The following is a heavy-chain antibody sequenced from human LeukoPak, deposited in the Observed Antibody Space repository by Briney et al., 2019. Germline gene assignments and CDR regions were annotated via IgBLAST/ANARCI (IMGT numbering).Heavy chain of an antibody. J-gene: IGHJ4*02. D-gene: IGHD5-24*01. Sequence: PGGSLRLSCAASGFTFSSYSMNWVRQAPGKGLEWVSSISSSSSYIYYADSVKGRFTISRDNAKNSLYLQMNSLRAEDTAVYYCARDKGREMATNSWGFGGPLDYWGQGTLVTVSS. CDR3: ARDKGREMATNSWGFGGPLDY. V-gene: IGHV3-21*01. CDR1: GFTFSSYS. CDR2: ISSSSSYI.